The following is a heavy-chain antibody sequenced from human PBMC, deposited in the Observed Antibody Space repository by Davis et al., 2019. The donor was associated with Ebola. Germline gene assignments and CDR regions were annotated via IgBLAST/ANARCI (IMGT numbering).Heavy chain of an antibody. CDR2: INPYNGNT. J-gene: IGHJ6*02. V-gene: IGHV1-18*01. D-gene: IGHD6-19*01. Sequence: ASVKVSCKASGYTFTTFGLSWVRQAPGQGLEWMGWINPYNGNTHYAQNLQGRVTITADKSTSTAYMELSSLRSEDTAVYYCARGGWASGMDVWGQGTTVTVSS. CDR1: GYTFTTFG. CDR3: ARGGWASGMDV.